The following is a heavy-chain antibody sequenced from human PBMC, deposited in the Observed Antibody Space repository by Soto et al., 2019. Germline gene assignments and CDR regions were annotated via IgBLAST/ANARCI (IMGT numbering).Heavy chain of an antibody. J-gene: IGHJ6*02. Sequence: GGSLRLSCAASGFIFATYGMHWVRQAPGKGLEWVAVISFDGRNKYYADSVRGRFAISRDNSKNTLHLQMNSLRGEDTAVYYCAKDTATAITSYYFYGMDVWGQGTTVTVSS. V-gene: IGHV3-30*18. D-gene: IGHD5-12*01. CDR2: ISFDGRNK. CDR1: GFIFATYG. CDR3: AKDTATAITSYYFYGMDV.